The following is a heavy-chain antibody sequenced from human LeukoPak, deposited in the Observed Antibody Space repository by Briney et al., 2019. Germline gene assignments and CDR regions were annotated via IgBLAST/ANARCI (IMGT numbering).Heavy chain of an antibody. CDR2: IRHGGTT. Sequence: SETLSLTCAVSGGSISSGNWWTWFRQSPGKGLEWIGEIRHGGTTSYNPSLKSRVTISVDKPKNQFSLKLSSVTAADTAVYYCARKDYYYVDVWGKGTTVTVSS. CDR1: GGSISSGNW. CDR3: ARKDYYYVDV. J-gene: IGHJ6*03. V-gene: IGHV4-4*02.